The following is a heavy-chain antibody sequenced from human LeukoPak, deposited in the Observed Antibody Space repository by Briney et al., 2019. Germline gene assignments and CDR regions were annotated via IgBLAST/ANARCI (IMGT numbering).Heavy chain of an antibody. V-gene: IGHV5-51*01. CDR1: GYSFTSYW. CDR2: IYPGDSDT. D-gene: IGHD2-2*01. J-gene: IGHJ6*02. Sequence: GESLKISCKGSGYSFTSYWSTWVRQMPGKGLEWMGIIYPGDSDTRYSPSFQGQVTISADKSISTAYLQWSSLEASDTAMYYCARLMWDIVVVRAASPAPAGYGMDVWGQGTRVSV. CDR3: ARLMWDIVVVRAASPAPAGYGMDV.